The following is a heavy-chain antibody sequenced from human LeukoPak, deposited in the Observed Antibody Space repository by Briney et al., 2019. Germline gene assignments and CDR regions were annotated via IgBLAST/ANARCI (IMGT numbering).Heavy chain of an antibody. D-gene: IGHD5-12*01. CDR1: GYTFTSYG. J-gene: IGHJ4*02. CDR2: ISAYNGNT. CDR3: ARDDKGGYSGYDYTRFDY. V-gene: IGHV1-18*01. Sequence: ASVKVSCKASGYTFTSYGISWVRQAPGQGLEWMGWISAYNGNTNYAQKLQGRVTMTTDTSTSTAYMELRSLRSDDTAVYYCARDDKGGYSGYDYTRFDYWGQGTLVTVSS.